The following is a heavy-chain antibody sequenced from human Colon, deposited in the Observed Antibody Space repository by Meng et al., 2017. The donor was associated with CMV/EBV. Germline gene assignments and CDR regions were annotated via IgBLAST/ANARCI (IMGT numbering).Heavy chain of an antibody. D-gene: IGHD3-10*01. CDR2: IYSGGST. V-gene: IGHV3-53*01. CDR1: GFTVSSNY. CDR3: ARRPGRGGDYYYYGMDV. Sequence: GESLKISCAASGFTVSSNYMSWVRQAPGKGLEWVSGIYSGGSTYYADSVKGRFTISRDNSKNTLYLQMNSLRAEDTAVYYCARRPGRGGDYYYYGMDVWGQGTTVTVSS. J-gene: IGHJ6*02.